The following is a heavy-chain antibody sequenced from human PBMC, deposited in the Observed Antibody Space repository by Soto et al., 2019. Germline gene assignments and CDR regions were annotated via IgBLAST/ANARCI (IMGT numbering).Heavy chain of an antibody. V-gene: IGHV3-7*03. D-gene: IGHD5-12*01. CDR3: VRGYSDYTDYFDY. CDR2: IKQDGSEK. CDR1: GFTFSSFW. J-gene: IGHJ4*02. Sequence: EVQLVESGGGLVQPGGSLRLSCAASGFTFSSFWMSWVRQAPGKGLEWVAIIKQDGSEKYYVDSVTGRFIVSRDNAEKSLYLQINSLRPEDTALYYCVRGYSDYTDYFDYWGQGTLVTVSS.